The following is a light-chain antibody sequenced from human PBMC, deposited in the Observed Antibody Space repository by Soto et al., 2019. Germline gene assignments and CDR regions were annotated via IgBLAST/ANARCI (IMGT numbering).Light chain of an antibody. Sequence: QSALTQPASVSGSPGQSITISCTGTSSDVGSYNLVSWYQQHPGKAPKLLIYEVRRWPSGVSDRFSGSKSGNTASLTISGLQAEDEADYYCCSYAGNITPDVFGTGTKVTVL. CDR3: CSYAGNITPDV. J-gene: IGLJ1*01. CDR2: EVR. CDR1: SSDVGSYNL. V-gene: IGLV2-23*02.